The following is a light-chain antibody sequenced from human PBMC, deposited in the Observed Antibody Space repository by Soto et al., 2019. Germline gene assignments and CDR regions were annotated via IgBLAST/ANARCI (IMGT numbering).Light chain of an antibody. J-gene: IGKJ1*01. CDR1: QSVSSN. Sequence: EIVMTQSQATLSVSPGERVTLSCRASQSVSSNLAWYQQKPGQDPRLLIYGPSTRATGIPARFSGSRSWTKFILNISSLQSAEFAVYYCQQYNNWSPMAFGQGTKVEIK. CDR3: QQYNNWSPMA. CDR2: GPS. V-gene: IGKV3-15*01.